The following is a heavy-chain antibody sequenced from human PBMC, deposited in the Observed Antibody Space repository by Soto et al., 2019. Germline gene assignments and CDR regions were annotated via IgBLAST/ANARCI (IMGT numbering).Heavy chain of an antibody. CDR1: GFTFSRYS. CDR3: AREDGVGGSSSAFGR. Sequence: GGSLRLSCAASGFTFSRYSMSWVRQAPGKGLEWVSPLSSSSSNVSYEASAKRRITISSDNAKNSMSLQLNRMRAEDTAIYYWAREDGVGGSSSAFGRWGRGTLVTVAS. D-gene: IGHD4-17*01. CDR2: LSSSSSNV. V-gene: IGHV3-21*01. J-gene: IGHJ4*02.